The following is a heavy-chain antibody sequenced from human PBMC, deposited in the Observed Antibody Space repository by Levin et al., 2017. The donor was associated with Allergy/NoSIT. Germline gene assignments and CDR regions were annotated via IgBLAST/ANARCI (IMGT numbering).Heavy chain of an antibody. D-gene: IGHD2-21*02. J-gene: IGHJ2*01. Sequence: PSASVKVSCKASGGTFSSYAISWVRQAPGQGLEWMGGIIPIFGTANYAQKFQGRVTITADESTSTAYMELSSLRSEDTAVYYCAGAKCGGDCYSTLTAYRYFHPRGRGTLVTVSS. CDR3: AGAKCGGDCYSTLTAYRYFHP. V-gene: IGHV1-69*13. CDR1: GGTFSSYA. CDR2: IIPIFGTA.